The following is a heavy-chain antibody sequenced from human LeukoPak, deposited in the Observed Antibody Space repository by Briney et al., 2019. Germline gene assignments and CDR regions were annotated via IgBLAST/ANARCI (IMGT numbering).Heavy chain of an antibody. J-gene: IGHJ4*02. CDR3: TRMTTGHDY. V-gene: IGHV4-34*01. CDR1: GVSFNDYY. D-gene: IGHD4-17*01. Sequence: PSETLSLTCAVSGVSFNDYYWSWVRQTPGKGLEWIGEINHSGYTNDSPSLKSRVTLSIDTSRKQFSLKLRSVTVAGTGIYYCTRMTTGHDYWGQGTLVTVSS. CDR2: INHSGYT.